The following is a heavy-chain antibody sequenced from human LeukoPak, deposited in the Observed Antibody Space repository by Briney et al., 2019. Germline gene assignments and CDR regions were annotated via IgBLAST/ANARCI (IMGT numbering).Heavy chain of an antibody. CDR3: ARGSWGSGFDP. V-gene: IGHV4-34*01. D-gene: IGHD6-13*01. CDR1: GGSFSGYY. Sequence: PSETLSLTCAVYGGSFSGYYWSWIRQPPGKGLEWIGEINHSGSTNYNPSLKSRVTISVDTSKNQFSLKLSSVTAADTAVYYCARGSWGSGFDPWGQATLVTVSS. CDR2: INHSGST. J-gene: IGHJ5*02.